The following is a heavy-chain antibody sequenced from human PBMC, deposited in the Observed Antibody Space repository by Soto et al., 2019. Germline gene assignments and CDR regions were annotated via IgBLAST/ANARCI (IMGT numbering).Heavy chain of an antibody. V-gene: IGHV3-53*01. CDR2: IYRGGGT. J-gene: IGHJ4*02. CDR1: GFTVNSDY. Sequence: PGGSLRLSCAASGFTVNSDYMSWVRQAPGKGLEWVSVIYRGGGTKYTDPVKGRFTISRDISKNTLYLQMNSLRAEDTAVYYCVDATWAYWGQGTLVTVSS. D-gene: IGHD7-27*01. CDR3: VDATWAY.